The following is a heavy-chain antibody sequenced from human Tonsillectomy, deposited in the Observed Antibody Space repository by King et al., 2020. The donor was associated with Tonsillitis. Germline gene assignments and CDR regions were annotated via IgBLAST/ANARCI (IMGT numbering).Heavy chain of an antibody. V-gene: IGHV1-18*04. J-gene: IGHJ3*02. CDR1: GYTFSNYG. Sequence: VQLVQSGAAVKRPGASVNVSCKASGYTFSNYGISWVRQAPGQGLEYMGWISAYNGNTNYAQKFQGRVTVTRDTSTTTAYMELTSLRSDDTAMYYCVRDVFSSSPLSDMVANDRGGFDIWGQGTKVTVSS. D-gene: IGHD5-12*01. CDR3: VRDVFSSSPLSDMVANDRGGFDI. CDR2: ISAYNGNT.